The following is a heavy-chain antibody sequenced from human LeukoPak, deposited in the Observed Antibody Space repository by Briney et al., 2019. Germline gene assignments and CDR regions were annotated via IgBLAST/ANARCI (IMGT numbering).Heavy chain of an antibody. CDR3: ARDVLLWFGESREYAFDI. Sequence: GGSLRLSCAASGFTFSSYAMHWVRQAPGKGLEWVAVISYDGSNKYYADSVKGRFTISRDNSKNTLYLQMNSLRAEDTAVYYCARDVLLWFGESREYAFDIWGQGTMVTVSS. CDR2: ISYDGSNK. D-gene: IGHD3-10*01. J-gene: IGHJ3*02. CDR1: GFTFSSYA. V-gene: IGHV3-30-3*01.